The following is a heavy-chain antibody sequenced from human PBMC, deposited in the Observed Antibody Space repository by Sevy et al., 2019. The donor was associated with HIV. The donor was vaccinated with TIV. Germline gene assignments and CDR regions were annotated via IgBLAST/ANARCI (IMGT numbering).Heavy chain of an antibody. J-gene: IGHJ6*02. CDR2: ISAYNGNT. CDR3: AGELLWSRESSHYFGGMDV. D-gene: IGHD3-10*01. V-gene: IGHV1-18*01. CDR1: GYTFTSYG. Sequence: ASVKVSCKASGYTFTSYGISWVRQAPGQGLEWMGWISAYNGNTNYAQKLQGRVTMTTDTSTSTAYMELRSLRSDDTAVYYCAGELLWSRESSHYFGGMDVWGQGTTVTVSS.